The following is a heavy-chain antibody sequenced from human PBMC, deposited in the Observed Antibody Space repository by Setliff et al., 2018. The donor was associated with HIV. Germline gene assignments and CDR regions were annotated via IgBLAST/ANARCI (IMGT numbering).Heavy chain of an antibody. J-gene: IGHJ6*03. D-gene: IGHD1-26*01. CDR3: ARGARVHGYYYMDV. Sequence: GASVKVSCKASGTNLDSFVISWVRQASGQRLEWMGGITPVIGRPNYAQRFHDRVTITADESTSTAYMELSSLRSEDTAVYYCARGARVHGYYYMDVWGKGTTVTVSS. CDR2: ITPVIGRP. CDR1: GTNLDSFV. V-gene: IGHV1-69*13.